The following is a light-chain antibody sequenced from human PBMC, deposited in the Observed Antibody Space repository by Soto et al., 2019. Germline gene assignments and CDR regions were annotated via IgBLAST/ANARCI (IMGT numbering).Light chain of an antibody. CDR2: AAS. Sequence: DIQMTQSPSSVSASVGDRVTITCRASQGITTWLAWYQQKPGEAPKLLVYAASALQTGVPSRFSGSGSGTEFTLTISSLQPEDSATYYCQQANSLPFTFGPGTKVDV. CDR1: QGITTW. V-gene: IGKV1D-12*01. CDR3: QQANSLPFT. J-gene: IGKJ3*01.